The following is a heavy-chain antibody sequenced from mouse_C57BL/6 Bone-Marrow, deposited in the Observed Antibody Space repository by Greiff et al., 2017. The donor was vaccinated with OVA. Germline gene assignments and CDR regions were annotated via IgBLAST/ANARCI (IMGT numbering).Heavy chain of an antibody. Sequence: EVKLVESGGGLVKPGGSLKLSCAASGFTFSSYAMSWVRQTPEKRLEWVATISAGGSYTYYPDNVKGRFTISRDNAKNKLYLPLSHLQSEDTAMDYGAKGPSCDWYFDFWGTGTTVTVSS. CDR1: GFTFSSYA. CDR3: AKGPSCDWYFDF. CDR2: ISAGGSYT. V-gene: IGHV5-4*03. J-gene: IGHJ1*03.